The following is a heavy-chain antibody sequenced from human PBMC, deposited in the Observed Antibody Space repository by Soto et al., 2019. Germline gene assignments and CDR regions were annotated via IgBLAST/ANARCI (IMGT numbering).Heavy chain of an antibody. D-gene: IGHD3-10*01. Sequence: ASVKVSCKASGGTFSSYTISWVRQAPGQGLEWMGRIIPILGIANYAQKFQGRVTITADKSTSTAYMELSSLRSEDTAVYYCARVSRGYGSGSYYRDYWGQGTLVTVSS. J-gene: IGHJ4*02. CDR2: IIPILGIA. V-gene: IGHV1-69*02. CDR1: GGTFSSYT. CDR3: ARVSRGYGSGSYYRDY.